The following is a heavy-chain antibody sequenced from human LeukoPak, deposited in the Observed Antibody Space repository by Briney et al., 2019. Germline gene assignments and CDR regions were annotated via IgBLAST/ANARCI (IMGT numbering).Heavy chain of an antibody. D-gene: IGHD3-10*01. CDR1: GGSISSGGYS. V-gene: IGHV4-30-2*01. J-gene: IGHJ4*02. CDR2: IYHSGST. Sequence: PSQTLSLTCAVSGGSISSGGYSWSWIRQPPGKGLEWIGYIYHSGSTYYNLSLKSRVTISVDRSKNQFSLKLSSVTAADTAVYYCARVSWFGDPFFDYWGQGTLVTVSS. CDR3: ARVSWFGDPFFDY.